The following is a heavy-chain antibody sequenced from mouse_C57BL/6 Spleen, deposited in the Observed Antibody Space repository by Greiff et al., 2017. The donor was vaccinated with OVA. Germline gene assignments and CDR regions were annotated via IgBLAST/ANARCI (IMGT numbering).Heavy chain of an antibody. J-gene: IGHJ1*03. CDR3: ARRAITTVVATDYWYFDV. CDR1: GYTFTDYY. V-gene: IGHV1-26*01. CDR2: INPNNGGT. D-gene: IGHD1-1*01. Sequence: VQLQQSGPELVKPGASVKISCKASGYTFTDYYMNWVKQSHGKSLEWIGDINPNNGGTSYNQKFKGKATLTVDKSSSTAYMELRSLTSEDSAVYYCARRAITTVVATDYWYFDVWGTGTTVTVSS.